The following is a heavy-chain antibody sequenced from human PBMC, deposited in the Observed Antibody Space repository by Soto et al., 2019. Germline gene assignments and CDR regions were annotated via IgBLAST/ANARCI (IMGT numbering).Heavy chain of an antibody. Sequence: PSETLSLTCTVSGGSISSYYWSWIRQPPGKGLEWIGYIYYSGSTNYNPSLKSRVTISVDTSKNQFSLKLSSVTAADTAVYYCARQGFSITMVRGVIGKNYYFDYWGQGTLVTVSS. CDR3: ARQGFSITMVRGVIGKNYYFDY. J-gene: IGHJ4*02. D-gene: IGHD3-10*01. CDR2: IYYSGST. CDR1: GGSISSYY. V-gene: IGHV4-59*08.